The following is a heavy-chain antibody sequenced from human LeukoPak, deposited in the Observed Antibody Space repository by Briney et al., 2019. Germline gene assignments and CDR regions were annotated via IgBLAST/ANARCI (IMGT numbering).Heavy chain of an antibody. CDR2: IYYSGST. CDR1: GGSISSGGYY. CDR3: ARGLLSVPYSSGWYSPRVPFDY. Sequence: KPSETLSLTCTVSGGSISSGGYYWSWIRQPAGKGLEWIGYIYYSGSTNYNPSLKSRVTISVDTSKNQFSLKLSSVTAPDTAVYYCARGLLSVPYSSGWYSPRVPFDYWGQGTLVTVSS. J-gene: IGHJ4*02. D-gene: IGHD6-19*01. V-gene: IGHV4-61*10.